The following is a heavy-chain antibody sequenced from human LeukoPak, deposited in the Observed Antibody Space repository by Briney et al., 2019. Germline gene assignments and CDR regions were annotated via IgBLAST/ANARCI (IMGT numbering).Heavy chain of an antibody. J-gene: IGHJ6*02. CDR2: IKPSDSEI. Sequence: GESLKISCKASRNIFSNSWITWVRQMPGKGLEWMGRIKPSDSEIIYGPSFQGHVTISADKSISTVYLQWNSLKASDTAMYYCARPGYWGDVWGQGTTVTVSS. CDR1: RNIFSNSW. V-gene: IGHV5-10-1*01. CDR3: ARPGYWGDV. D-gene: IGHD7-27*01.